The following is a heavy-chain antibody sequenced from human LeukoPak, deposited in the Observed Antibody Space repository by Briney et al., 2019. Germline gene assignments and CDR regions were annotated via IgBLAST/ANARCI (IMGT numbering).Heavy chain of an antibody. CDR3: PRDLKYCTGGMCYFTAVADS. CDR1: GFIFDDFG. V-gene: IGHV3-20*04. Sequence: PGGSLTLSCATSGFIFDDFGMNWVRQVPGRGLEWVSGINWDSGSTNYVDSVRGRFTISKDSAKNSLYLQMNSLRVEDTALYYCPRDLKYCTGGMCYFTAVADSWGQGTLVTVS. D-gene: IGHD2-8*02. J-gene: IGHJ4*02. CDR2: INWDSGST.